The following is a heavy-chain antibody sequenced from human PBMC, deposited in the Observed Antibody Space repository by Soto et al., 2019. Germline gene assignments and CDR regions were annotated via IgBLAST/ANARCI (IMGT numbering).Heavy chain of an antibody. D-gene: IGHD6-19*01. J-gene: IGHJ6*02. Sequence: KASGTLSLTCTVSGCSISSYAFYWSWLRQHPGKGREWIGCSYYSGSTYYNPSIKSRAILSVDTSKNQFSQKLSSVTAADAAVYYRARSGSGYYSYYYGMDVWGQGTMVTVSS. V-gene: IGHV4-31*03. CDR2: SYYSGST. CDR1: GCSISSYAFY. CDR3: ARSGSGYYSYYYGMDV.